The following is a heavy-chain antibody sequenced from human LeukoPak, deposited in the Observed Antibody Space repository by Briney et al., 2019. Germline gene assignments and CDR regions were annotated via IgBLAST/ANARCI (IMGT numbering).Heavy chain of an antibody. CDR1: GGSISSGDYY. V-gene: IGHV4-30-4*01. J-gene: IGHJ6*02. Sequence: PSETLSLTCTVSGGSISSGDYYWSWIRQPPGKGLEWIGYIYYSGSTYYNPSLKSRVTISVNTSKNQFSLKLSSVTAADTAVYYCARDARLYGMDVWGQGTTVTVS. CDR3: ARDARLYGMDV. CDR2: IYYSGST.